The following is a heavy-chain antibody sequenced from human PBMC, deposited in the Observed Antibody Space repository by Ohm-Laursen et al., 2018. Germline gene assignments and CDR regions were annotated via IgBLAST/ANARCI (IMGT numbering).Heavy chain of an antibody. D-gene: IGHD3-16*01. V-gene: IGHV3-7*01. CDR2: IKQDGGEK. CDR3: ARVGLAETFDY. Sequence: SLRLSCAASGFTFSNAWMSWVRQTPGKGLEWVANIKQDGGEKNFADSVKGRFTISRDNAKNSLYLQMNSLRAEDTAVYYCARVGLAETFDYWGQGTLVTVSS. J-gene: IGHJ4*02. CDR1: GFTFSNAW.